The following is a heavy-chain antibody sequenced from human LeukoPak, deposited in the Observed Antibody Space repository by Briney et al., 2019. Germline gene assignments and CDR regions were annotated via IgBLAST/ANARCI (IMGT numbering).Heavy chain of an antibody. Sequence: ASVKVSCKASGYTFTGYYMHWVRQAPGQGLEWMGWINAGNGNTKYSQKFQGRVTITRDTSASTAYMELSSLRSEDTAVYYCARRYFEHSSSGNGAFDIWGQGTMVTVSP. CDR2: INAGNGNT. V-gene: IGHV1-3*01. CDR1: GYTFTGYY. CDR3: ARRYFEHSSSGNGAFDI. D-gene: IGHD6-13*01. J-gene: IGHJ3*02.